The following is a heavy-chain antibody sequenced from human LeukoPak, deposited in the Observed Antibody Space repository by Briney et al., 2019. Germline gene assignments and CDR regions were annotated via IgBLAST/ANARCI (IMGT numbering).Heavy chain of an antibody. CDR2: INTNTGNP. D-gene: IGHD5-12*01. V-gene: IGHV7-4-1*02. Sequence: ASVKVSCKASGYTFSSYAMNWVRQAPGQGLEWMGWINTNTGNPTYAQGFTGRFVFSLDTSVSTAYLQISSLKAEDTAVYYCARDPLYSGYDSRAFDIWGQGTMVTVSS. CDR1: GYTFSSYA. J-gene: IGHJ3*02. CDR3: ARDPLYSGYDSRAFDI.